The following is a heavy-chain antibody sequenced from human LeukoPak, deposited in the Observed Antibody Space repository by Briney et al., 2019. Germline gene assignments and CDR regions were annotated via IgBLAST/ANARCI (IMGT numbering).Heavy chain of an antibody. D-gene: IGHD2-2*02. J-gene: IGHJ4*02. CDR2: IIPIFGTA. V-gene: IGHV1-69*13. CDR1: GGTFSSYA. CDR3: ARGGIAVVPAAIGGYFDY. Sequence: ASVKVSCEASGGTFSSYAISWVRQAPGQGLEWMGGIIPIFGTANYAQKFQGRVTITADESTSTAYMELSSLRSEDTAVYYCARGGIAVVPAAIGGYFDYWGQGTLVTVSS.